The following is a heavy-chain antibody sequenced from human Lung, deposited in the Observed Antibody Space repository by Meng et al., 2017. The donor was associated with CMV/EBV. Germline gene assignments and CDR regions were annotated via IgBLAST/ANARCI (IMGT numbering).Heavy chain of an antibody. CDR2: IYYSGST. V-gene: IGHV4-59*01. CDR1: GASISSYY. CDR3: ARFSATGAYYYGIDV. Sequence: GSLRPXCTVSGASISSYYWSWIRQPPGRGLEYIGFIYYSGSTNYNPSLRRPVIISIDTSKNQFSLKLSSVTTADTAVYYCARFSATGAYYYGIDVWGQGTTVTVSS. D-gene: IGHD1-1*01. J-gene: IGHJ6*02.